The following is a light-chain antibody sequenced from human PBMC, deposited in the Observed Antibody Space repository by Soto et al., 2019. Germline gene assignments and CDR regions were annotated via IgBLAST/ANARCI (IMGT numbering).Light chain of an antibody. CDR1: SSDVGSYNL. V-gene: IGLV2-23*01. CDR3: CSTASSSTHVV. J-gene: IGLJ2*01. Sequence: QSVLTQPASVSGSPGQSITISCTGTSSDVGSYNLVSWYQQHPGKAPKLMIYEGSKRPSGVSNRFSGSKSGNMASLTISGLQAEDEADYKCCSTASSSTHVVFGGGTKVTVL. CDR2: EGS.